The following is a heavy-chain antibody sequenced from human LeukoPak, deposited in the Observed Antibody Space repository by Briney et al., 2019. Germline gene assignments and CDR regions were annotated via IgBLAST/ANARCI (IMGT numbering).Heavy chain of an antibody. Sequence: ASVKVSCKASGYTFTSYYMHWVRQATGQGLEWMGWMNPNSGNTGYAQKFQGRVTMTRNTSISTAYMELSSLRSEDTAVYYCARGRSGDFDYWGQGTLVTVSS. D-gene: IGHD4-17*01. V-gene: IGHV1-8*02. CDR3: ARGRSGDFDY. CDR1: GYTFTSYY. CDR2: MNPNSGNT. J-gene: IGHJ4*02.